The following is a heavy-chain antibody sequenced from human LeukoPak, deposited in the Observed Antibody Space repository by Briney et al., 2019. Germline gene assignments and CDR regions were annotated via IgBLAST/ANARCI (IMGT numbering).Heavy chain of an antibody. V-gene: IGHV4-30-4*01. CDR1: GGXTSSVDYY. Sequence: SETLSLTCTVSGGXTSSVDYYWSWIRQPPGKGLEWIGYIYYSGSTYYDPSLKSRVMRSVDASKNQFSLKLSSVTAADTAVYYCARLGIDYDILTGYIPDAFDIWGQGTMVTVSS. CDR3: ARLGIDYDILTGYIPDAFDI. CDR2: IYYSGST. D-gene: IGHD3-9*01. J-gene: IGHJ3*02.